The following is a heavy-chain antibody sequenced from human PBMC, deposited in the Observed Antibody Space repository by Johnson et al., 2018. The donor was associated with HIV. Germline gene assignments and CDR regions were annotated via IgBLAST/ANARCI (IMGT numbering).Heavy chain of an antibody. CDR1: GFTLSNAW. V-gene: IGHV3-15*01. J-gene: IGHJ3*02. CDR3: ARDCSYGSNDAFDI. CDR2: IKRKSDGGTT. Sequence: VQLVESGGGLVKPGGSLRLSCAASGFTLSNAWMSWVRQVPGKGLEWVGRIKRKSDGGTTEYAAPVKGRFRISRDDSKNTLHLQMNSLRAEDTAVYYCARDCSYGSNDAFDIWGQGTMVTVSS. D-gene: IGHD5-18*01.